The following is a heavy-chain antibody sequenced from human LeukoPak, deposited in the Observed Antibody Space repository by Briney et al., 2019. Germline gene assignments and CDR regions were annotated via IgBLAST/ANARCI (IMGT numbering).Heavy chain of an antibody. CDR2: INWNGGST. D-gene: IGHD6-13*01. J-gene: IGHJ4*02. CDR3: ARNGTAGTAYYFDY. CDR1: GFTFDDYG. Sequence: PGGSLRLSCAASGFTFDDYGMSWVRQAPGKGLEWVTGINWNGGSTGYADSVKGRFTISRDNAKNSLYLQMNSLRAEDTALYYCARNGTAGTAYYFDYWGKGSLVTVSS. V-gene: IGHV3-20*04.